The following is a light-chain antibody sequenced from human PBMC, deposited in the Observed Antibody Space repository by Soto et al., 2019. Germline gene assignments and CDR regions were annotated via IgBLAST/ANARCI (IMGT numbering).Light chain of an antibody. V-gene: IGKV3-20*01. CDR2: GAS. CDR1: QSVSSSY. Sequence: EIVLTQSPGTLSSSPGERATLSCRASQSVSSSYLAWYQQKPGQAPRLLIYGASSRATGIPDRFSGSGSGTDFTLTISRLEPEDFAVYYCQQYGSSPYTFGQGTMLEIK. CDR3: QQYGSSPYT. J-gene: IGKJ2*01.